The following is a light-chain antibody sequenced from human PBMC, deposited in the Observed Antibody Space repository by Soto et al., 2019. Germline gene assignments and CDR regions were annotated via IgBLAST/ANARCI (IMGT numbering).Light chain of an antibody. CDR1: QSVSYY. V-gene: IGKV3-11*01. J-gene: IGKJ4*01. CDR2: DAY. CDR3: QQRYNRALT. Sequence: EIVLTQSPATLSLSPGERATLSCRASQSVSYYLAWYQQKPGQAPRLLIYDAYNRATGIPARFSGSGSATDSTITISSLEPEDFPDYDCQQRYNRALTFGRGNKVDIK.